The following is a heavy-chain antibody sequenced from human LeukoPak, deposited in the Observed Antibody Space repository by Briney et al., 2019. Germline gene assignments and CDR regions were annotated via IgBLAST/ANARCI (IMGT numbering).Heavy chain of an antibody. Sequence: GGSLRLSCAASGFTFDDYAMHWVRQAPGKGLEWVSAISGSGGSTYYADSVKGRFTISRDNSKNTLFLQMNSLRAEDTAVYYCAKRRGLELLYYYYMDVWGKGTTVTVSS. V-gene: IGHV3-23*01. J-gene: IGHJ6*03. D-gene: IGHD1-7*01. CDR2: ISGSGGST. CDR3: AKRRGLELLYYYYMDV. CDR1: GFTFDDYA.